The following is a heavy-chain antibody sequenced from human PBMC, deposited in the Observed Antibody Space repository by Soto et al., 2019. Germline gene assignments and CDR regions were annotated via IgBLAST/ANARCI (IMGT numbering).Heavy chain of an antibody. V-gene: IGHV5-51*01. Sequence: GESLKISCKGSGYTFTSYWIAWGRQMPGKGLEWMAIIYPADSDTRYSPSFQGHVTISADKSIRTAYLQWSILRASDTAIYYCARTDSNGWYDSWGQGTLVSVSS. CDR3: ARTDSNGWYDS. D-gene: IGHD5-18*01. CDR2: IYPADSDT. J-gene: IGHJ5*01. CDR1: GYTFTSYW.